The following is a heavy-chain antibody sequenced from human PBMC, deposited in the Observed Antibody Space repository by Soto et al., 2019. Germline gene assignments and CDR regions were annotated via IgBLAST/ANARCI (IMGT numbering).Heavy chain of an antibody. CDR2: ITPFNGNT. D-gene: IGHD3-16*01. Sequence: QMQLVQSGAEVKKTGSSVKVSCKASGYTFTYRYLHWVRQAPGQALEWMGWITPFNGNTNYAQKFQDRVTITRDRSMSTAYMELSSLRSEDTAMYYCVTAGALTAFDIWGQGTMVTVSS. CDR1: GYTFTYRY. V-gene: IGHV1-45*02. CDR3: VTAGALTAFDI. J-gene: IGHJ3*02.